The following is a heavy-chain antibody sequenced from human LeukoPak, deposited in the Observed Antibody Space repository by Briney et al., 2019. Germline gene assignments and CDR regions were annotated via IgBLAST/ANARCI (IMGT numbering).Heavy chain of an antibody. V-gene: IGHV4-59*13. Sequence: SETLSLTCSVSGASINGFSWSWIRQTPEKGLEWIGYASQRGATTSNPSLKTRVSISADTSKSQFSLKMTSVTAADTAIYYCARERSGSYYTFDVWGPGTMVSVS. D-gene: IGHD1-26*01. CDR3: ARERSGSYYTFDV. CDR1: GASINGFS. J-gene: IGHJ3*01. CDR2: ASQRGAT.